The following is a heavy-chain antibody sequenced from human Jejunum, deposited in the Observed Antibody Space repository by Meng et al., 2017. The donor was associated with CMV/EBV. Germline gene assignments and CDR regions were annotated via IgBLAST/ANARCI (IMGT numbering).Heavy chain of an antibody. J-gene: IGHJ3*02. V-gene: IGHV3-7*01. CDR3: ASGNDFNI. D-gene: IGHD1-1*01. CDR1: GFTFSSHW. Sequence: PCADSGFTFSSHWMSGVRQAPGKGPEWVASIKPDGNEIQYVGSLRGRFTDSRDNARKSLYLQMNSLTAEDTAVYYCASGNDFNIWGQGTLVTVSS. CDR2: IKPDGNEI.